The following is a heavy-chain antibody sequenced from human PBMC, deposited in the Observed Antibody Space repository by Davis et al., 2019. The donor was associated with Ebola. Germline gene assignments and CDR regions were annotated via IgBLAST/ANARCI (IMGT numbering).Heavy chain of an antibody. D-gene: IGHD6-19*01. J-gene: IGHJ6*02. V-gene: IGHV3-21*01. CDR3: ASRGSSSGWYYWAV. CDR1: GFTFSSYS. Sequence: PGGSLRLSCAASGFTFSSYSMNWVRQAPGKGLEWVSSISSSSSYIYYADSVKGRFTISRDNAKNSLYLQMNSLRAEDTAVYYCASRGSSSGWYYWAVWGQGTTVTVSS. CDR2: ISSSSSYI.